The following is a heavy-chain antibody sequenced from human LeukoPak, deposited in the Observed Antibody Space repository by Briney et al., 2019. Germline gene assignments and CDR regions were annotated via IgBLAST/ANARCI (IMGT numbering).Heavy chain of an antibody. Sequence: GGSLRLSCAASGFTFSSYAMSWVRQAPGKGLEWVSAISGSGGSTYYADSVKGRFTISRDNSKNALYLQMNSLRAEDTAIYYCAGRASDSYLLYWGQGIPVTVSA. V-gene: IGHV3-23*01. CDR1: GFTFSSYA. J-gene: IGHJ4*02. CDR2: ISGSGGST. CDR3: AGRASDSYLLY. D-gene: IGHD2-15*01.